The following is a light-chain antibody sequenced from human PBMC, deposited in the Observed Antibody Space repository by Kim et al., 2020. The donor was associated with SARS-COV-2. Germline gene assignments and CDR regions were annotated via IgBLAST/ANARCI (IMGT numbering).Light chain of an antibody. V-gene: IGLV4-69*01. CDR2: LNSDGSH. CDR1: SGHTSYA. Sequence: QLVLTQSPSASASLGASVKLTCTLSSGHTSYAIAWHQQQPEKGPRYLMKLNSDGSHSKGDGTPDRFSGSSSGAERYLTITSLQSEDEADYYCQTWGTGWVFGEGTQLTVL. CDR3: QTWGTGWV. J-gene: IGLJ3*02.